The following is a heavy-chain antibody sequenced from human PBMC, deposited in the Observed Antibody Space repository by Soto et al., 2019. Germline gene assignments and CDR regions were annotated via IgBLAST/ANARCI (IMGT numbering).Heavy chain of an antibody. V-gene: IGHV3-15*07. CDR2: IKSKADGETT. Sequence: EVQLVKSGGGLVEPGGSLRLSCAASGFNFINAWMHWVRQAPGKGLEWVGRIKSKADGETTDYAAPVKGRFIISRDDSKNTLYLQINSLKMEDTAVYYCSALGVWGQGTTVTVSS. CDR1: GFNFINAW. D-gene: IGHD1-26*01. CDR3: SALGV. J-gene: IGHJ6*02.